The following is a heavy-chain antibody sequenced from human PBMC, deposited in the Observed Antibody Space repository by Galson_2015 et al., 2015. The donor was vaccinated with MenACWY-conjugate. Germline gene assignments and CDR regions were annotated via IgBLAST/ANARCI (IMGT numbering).Heavy chain of an antibody. CDR2: ISSNGGST. CDR3: ARDPYDSSGYYDY. D-gene: IGHD3-22*01. V-gene: IGHV3-64*01. Sequence: SLRLSCAASGFTFSSHAMHWVRQAPGKGLEYVSAISSNGGSTYYANSVKGRFTISRDNSKNTLYLQMGSLRAEDMAVYYCARDPYDSSGYYDYWGQGTLVTVSS. J-gene: IGHJ4*02. CDR1: GFTFSSHA.